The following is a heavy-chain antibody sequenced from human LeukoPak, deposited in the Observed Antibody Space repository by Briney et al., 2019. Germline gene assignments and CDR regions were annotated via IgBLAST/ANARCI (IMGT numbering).Heavy chain of an antibody. J-gene: IGHJ6*03. V-gene: IGHV1-2*02. D-gene: IGHD6-13*01. CDR3: ARAAAGRRLWEYYYYMDV. CDR2: INPNSGGT. Sequence: GASVKVSCKASGYTFTGYYMHWVRQAPGQGLEWMGWINPNSGGTNYAQKFQGRVTMTRDTSISTAYMELSRLRSEDTAVYYCARAAAGRRLWEYYYYMDVWGKGTTVTVSS. CDR1: GYTFTGYY.